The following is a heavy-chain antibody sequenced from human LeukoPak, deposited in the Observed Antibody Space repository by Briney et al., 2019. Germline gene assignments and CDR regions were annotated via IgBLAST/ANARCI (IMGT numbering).Heavy chain of an antibody. D-gene: IGHD3-22*01. V-gene: IGHV1-3*01. CDR2: INAGNGDT. CDR3: ALPYSSGWSTVLDY. Sequence: ASVKVSCKASGYTFTSYTIHWVRRAPGQRLEWMGWINAGNGDTKYLQKFQGRVTITRDTSASTIYMELNSLRSEDTAVYYCALPYSSGWSTVLDYWGQGTLVTVSS. CDR1: GYTFTSYT. J-gene: IGHJ4*02.